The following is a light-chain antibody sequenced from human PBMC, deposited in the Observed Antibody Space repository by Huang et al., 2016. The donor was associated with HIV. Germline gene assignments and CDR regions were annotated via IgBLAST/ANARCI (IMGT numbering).Light chain of an antibody. CDR1: QSISNY. V-gene: IGKV1-39*01. J-gene: IGKJ1*01. CDR3: QQSYNTPPT. Sequence: PASLSASVGDRVTITCRATQSISNYVNWYQQKPGKAPTLLIYGASTLQSGVPSRFSGSGSGTDFTLTISSLQPEDFTTYYCQQSYNTPPTFGQGTKVEI. CDR2: GAS.